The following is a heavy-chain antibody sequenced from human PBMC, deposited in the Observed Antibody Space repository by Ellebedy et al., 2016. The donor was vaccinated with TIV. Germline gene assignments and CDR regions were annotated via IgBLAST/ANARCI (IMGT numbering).Heavy chain of an antibody. CDR3: ARGGSGSPANWFDP. CDR1: GGSISSYY. V-gene: IGHV4-59*01. CDR2: IYYSGST. Sequence: MPSETLSLTCTVSGGSISSYYWSWIRQPPGKGLEWIGYIYYSGSTNYNPSLKSRVTISVDTSKNQFSLKLSSVTAADTAVYYCARGGSGSPANWFDPWGQGTLVTVSS. D-gene: IGHD3-10*01. J-gene: IGHJ5*02.